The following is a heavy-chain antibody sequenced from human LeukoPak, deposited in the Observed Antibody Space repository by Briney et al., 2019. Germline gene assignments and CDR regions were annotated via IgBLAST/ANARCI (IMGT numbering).Heavy chain of an antibody. V-gene: IGHV4-4*07. CDR1: GGSISSYY. Sequence: SETLSLTCTVSGGSISSYYWRWIRQPAGKGLEWIGRIYTSGSTNYNPSLKSRVTMSVDTSRNQFSLKLSSVTAADTAVYYGARDTGSSASVGTFDYWGQGTLVTVSS. J-gene: IGHJ4*02. CDR3: ARDTGSSASVGTFDY. D-gene: IGHD6-6*01. CDR2: IYTSGST.